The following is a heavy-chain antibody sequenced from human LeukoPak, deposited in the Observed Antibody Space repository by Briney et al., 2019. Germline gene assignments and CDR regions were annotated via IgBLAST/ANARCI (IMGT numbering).Heavy chain of an antibody. CDR3: ARRGSRGNYFDY. J-gene: IGHJ4*02. CDR1: GFTFSSYA. CDR2: ISYDGSNK. Sequence: PGGSLRLSCAASGFTFSSYAMHWVRQAPGKGLERVAVISYDGSNKYYADSVKGRFTISRDNSKNTLYLQMNSLRAEDTAVYYCARRGSRGNYFDYWGQGTLVTVSS. V-gene: IGHV3-30*01. D-gene: IGHD2-15*01.